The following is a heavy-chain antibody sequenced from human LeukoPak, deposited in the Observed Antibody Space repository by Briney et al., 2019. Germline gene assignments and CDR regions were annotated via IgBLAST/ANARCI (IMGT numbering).Heavy chain of an antibody. D-gene: IGHD3-10*01. CDR1: GFTFSSYA. V-gene: IGHV3-21*01. J-gene: IGHJ6*02. Sequence: PGGSLRLSCAASGFTFSSYAMSWVRQAPGKGLEWVSSISSSSSYIYYADSVKGRFTISRDNAKNSLYLQMNSLRAEDTAVYYCARDIKVPGSGSRYGMDVWGQGTTVTVSS. CDR2: ISSSSSYI. CDR3: ARDIKVPGSGSRYGMDV.